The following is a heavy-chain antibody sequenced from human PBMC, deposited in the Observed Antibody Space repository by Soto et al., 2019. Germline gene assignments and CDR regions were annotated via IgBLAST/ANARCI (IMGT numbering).Heavy chain of an antibody. CDR2: IYYSGST. J-gene: IGHJ4*02. Sequence: SETLSLTCTVSGGSISSYYWSWIRQPPGKGLEWIGYIYYSGSTNYNPSLKSRVTISVDTSKNQFSLKLSSVTAADTAVYYCARVTRDFWSGYPSYYFDYWGQGTLVTVSS. V-gene: IGHV4-59*01. CDR1: GGSISSYY. CDR3: ARVTRDFWSGYPSYYFDY. D-gene: IGHD3-3*01.